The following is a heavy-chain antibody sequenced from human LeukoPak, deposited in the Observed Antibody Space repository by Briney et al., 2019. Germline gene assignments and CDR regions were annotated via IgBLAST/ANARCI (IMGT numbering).Heavy chain of an antibody. J-gene: IGHJ4*02. V-gene: IGHV4-59*01. CDR3: ARVKVDTAMANYFDY. CDR2: IYYSGST. D-gene: IGHD5-18*01. Sequence: SATLSLTCPVSGASISSYYWSLSRPPPGKGLEWIGYIYYSGSTNYNPSLKSRVTISVDRSKNQFSLTLSSVTAADTAVYYCARVKVDTAMANYFDYWGQGTLVTVSS. CDR1: GASISSYY.